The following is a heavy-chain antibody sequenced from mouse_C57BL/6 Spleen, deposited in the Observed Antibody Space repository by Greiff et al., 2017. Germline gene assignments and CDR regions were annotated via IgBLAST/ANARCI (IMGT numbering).Heavy chain of an antibody. Sequence: QVQLQQPGAELVRPGSSVKLSCKASGYTFTSYWMHWVKQRPIQGLEWIGNIDPSDSETHYNQKFKDKATLTVDKSSSTAYMQLSSLTSEDSAVYYCATYYGSSLYFDYWGQGTTLTVSS. CDR1: GYTFTSYW. CDR2: IDPSDSET. CDR3: ATYYGSSLYFDY. V-gene: IGHV1-52*01. J-gene: IGHJ2*01. D-gene: IGHD1-1*01.